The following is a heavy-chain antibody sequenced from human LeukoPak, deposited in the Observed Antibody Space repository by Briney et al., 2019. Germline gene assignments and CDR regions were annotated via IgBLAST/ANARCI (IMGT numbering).Heavy chain of an antibody. CDR1: GFTFSSYA. V-gene: IGHV3-23*01. D-gene: IGHD2-21*02. CDR3: AKAPRIVVVTAADY. Sequence: GGSLRPSCAASGFTFSSYAMGWVRQAPGKGLEWVSPISGSGGSTYYADSVKGRFTISRDNSKNTLYLQMNSLRAEDTAVYYCAKAPRIVVVTAADYWGQGTLVTVSS. J-gene: IGHJ4*02. CDR2: ISGSGGST.